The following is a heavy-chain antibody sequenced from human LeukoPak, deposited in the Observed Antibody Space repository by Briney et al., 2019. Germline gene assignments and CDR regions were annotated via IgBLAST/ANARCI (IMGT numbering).Heavy chain of an antibody. J-gene: IGHJ6*02. Sequence: GGSLRLSCAASGFTFSTYWMSWVRQAPGKGLEWLSNIKEDGTGKNHVDSVKGRFTISRDNAKNSLYLQMNGLRAEDTAVYYCAREIPQQLVAMDVWGQGTTVTVSS. D-gene: IGHD6-13*01. V-gene: IGHV3-7*04. CDR1: GFTFSTYW. CDR3: AREIPQQLVAMDV. CDR2: IKEDGTGK.